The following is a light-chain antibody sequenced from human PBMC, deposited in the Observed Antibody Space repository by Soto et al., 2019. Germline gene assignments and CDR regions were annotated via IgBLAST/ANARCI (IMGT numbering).Light chain of an antibody. CDR1: QSISTY. Sequence: DIQMTQSPSSLSASVGDRITITCRASQSISTYLNWYQHKPGKAPKLLIFAPSTLQTGVPSRFSGSGSGTHFTLTISSLQPEDFATYYCQQLNSYPFTFGPGTKVDIK. CDR3: QQLNSYPFT. V-gene: IGKV1-39*01. J-gene: IGKJ3*01. CDR2: APS.